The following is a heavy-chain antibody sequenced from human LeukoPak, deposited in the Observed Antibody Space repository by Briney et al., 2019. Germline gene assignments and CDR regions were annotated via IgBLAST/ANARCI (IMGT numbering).Heavy chain of an antibody. CDR1: GGSISSYY. D-gene: IGHD3-22*01. Sequence: PSETLSLTCTVSGGSISSYYWSWIRQPPGKGVEWIGYIYYSGRTNYNPSLKSRVTISVDTSKNQFSLKLSSVTAADTAVYYCARAPYYYDSSGYGAFDIWGQGTMVTVSS. CDR3: ARAPYYYDSSGYGAFDI. CDR2: IYYSGRT. V-gene: IGHV4-59*01. J-gene: IGHJ3*02.